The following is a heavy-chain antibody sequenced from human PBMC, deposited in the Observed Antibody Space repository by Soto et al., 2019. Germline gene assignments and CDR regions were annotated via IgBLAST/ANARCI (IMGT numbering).Heavy chain of an antibody. V-gene: IGHV3-7*03. CDR2: IKADGSET. Sequence: GGSLRLSCVASGFSFSTYWMSWVRQVPGTGLEWVANIKADGSETHYVDSVRGRFTISRDNAKTSLYLQVNSLRAEDTAVYYCAKGGHIDFCGQGTLVTVSS. CDR3: AKGGHIDF. CDR1: GFSFSTYW. D-gene: IGHD3-16*01. J-gene: IGHJ4*02.